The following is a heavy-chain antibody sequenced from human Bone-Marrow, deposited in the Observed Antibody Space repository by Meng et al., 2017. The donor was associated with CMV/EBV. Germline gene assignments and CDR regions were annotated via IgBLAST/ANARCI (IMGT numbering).Heavy chain of an antibody. J-gene: IGHJ2*01. CDR1: GGSFSGYY. CDR3: ARTFDFWSGFSEWFFDL. CDR2: IYYSGAT. D-gene: IGHD3-3*01. Sequence: SETLSLTCAVYGGSFSGYYWSWIRQPPGKGLEWIGYIYYSGATNYNPSLKSRIAMSVDTSKNQFSLKLSSVTAADTAVYYCARTFDFWSGFSEWFFDLCGRGTLVTVSS. V-gene: IGHV4-34*10.